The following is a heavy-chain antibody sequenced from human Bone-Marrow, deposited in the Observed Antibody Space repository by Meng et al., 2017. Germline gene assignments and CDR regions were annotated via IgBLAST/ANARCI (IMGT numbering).Heavy chain of an antibody. CDR1: GFTFGDYA. CDR2: IKPDGSET. D-gene: IGHD3/OR15-3a*01. J-gene: IGHJ5*01. V-gene: IGHV3-7*01. Sequence: GESLKISCTASGFTFGDYAMSWVRQAPGKGLEWVASIKPDGSETKYVDSVKGRFTISRDNAKKSLLLQMKRLRVEDTAVYYCARALGWGRFDSWGQRTLVTVSS. CDR3: ARALGWGRFDS.